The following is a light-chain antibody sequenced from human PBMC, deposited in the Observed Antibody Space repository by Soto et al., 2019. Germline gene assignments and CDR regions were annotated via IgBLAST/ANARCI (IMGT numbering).Light chain of an antibody. CDR1: SSDVGSYNY. Sequence: QSVLTQPASVSESPGQSITISCTGTSSDVGSYNYVSWYQQHPGKAPKLMIYEVSNRPSGVSNRFSGSKSDNTASLTISGLQAEDEADYYCSSYTSSSTMIFGGGTKVTVL. J-gene: IGLJ2*01. V-gene: IGLV2-14*01. CDR3: SSYTSSSTMI. CDR2: EVS.